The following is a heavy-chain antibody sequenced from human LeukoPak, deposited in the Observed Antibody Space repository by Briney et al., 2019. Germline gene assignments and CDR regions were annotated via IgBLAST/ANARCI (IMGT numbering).Heavy chain of an antibody. Sequence: GGSLRLSCAASGFSFYTNAMSWVRQAPGKGLEWVSGIGGDGMTHYAPSVKGRFTISRDNAKNSVYLQMNSLRAEDTALYYCAKDSGSYDFDYWGQGTLVTVSS. J-gene: IGHJ4*02. D-gene: IGHD1-26*01. V-gene: IGHV3-23*01. CDR1: GFSFYTNA. CDR3: AKDSGSYDFDY. CDR2: IGGDGMT.